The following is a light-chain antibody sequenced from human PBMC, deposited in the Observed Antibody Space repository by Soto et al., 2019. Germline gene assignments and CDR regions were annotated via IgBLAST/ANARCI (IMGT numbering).Light chain of an antibody. CDR3: QQYNNWLIT. CDR1: QSVSGN. CDR2: GAS. V-gene: IGKV3-15*01. J-gene: IGKJ5*01. Sequence: EMVMTQSPATLSVSPGERATLSCRASQSVSGNLAWYQQKPGKAPRLLIYGASTRATGIPARFSGSGSGTEFTLTISSLQSEDFAVYYCQQYNNWLITFGQGTRLEIK.